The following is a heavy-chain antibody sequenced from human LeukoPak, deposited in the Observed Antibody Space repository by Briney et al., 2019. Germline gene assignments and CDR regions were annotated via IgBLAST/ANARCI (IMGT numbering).Heavy chain of an antibody. CDR3: ARRRATGYSRIKAEGDFDY. Sequence: PGGSLRLSCAASGLTFSSHSMNWVRQAPGKGLEWVSHIRSSSRTTYYADSVKGRFTISRDDAKNSLYLQMNSLRGEDTAVYYCARRRATGYSRIKAEGDFDYWGQGTLVTVSS. CDR2: IRSSSRTT. J-gene: IGHJ4*02. V-gene: IGHV3-48*01. D-gene: IGHD6-13*01. CDR1: GLTFSSHS.